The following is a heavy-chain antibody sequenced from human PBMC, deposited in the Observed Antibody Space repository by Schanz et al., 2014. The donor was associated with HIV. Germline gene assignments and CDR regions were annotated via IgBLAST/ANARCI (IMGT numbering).Heavy chain of an antibody. J-gene: IGHJ4*02. CDR1: GASVSSYY. CDR3: VVGHNHDF. V-gene: IGHV4-59*02. CDR2: MYYGSGT. D-gene: IGHD1-1*01. Sequence: QVQLQESGPGLVKPSETLSLTCTVSGASVSSYYWSWIRQPPGRGLECIGYMYYGSGTNYNPTLKNRVTILGDTSKNQFSLKLTSLTAADTAVYYCVVGHNHDFWGQGTLVAVSS.